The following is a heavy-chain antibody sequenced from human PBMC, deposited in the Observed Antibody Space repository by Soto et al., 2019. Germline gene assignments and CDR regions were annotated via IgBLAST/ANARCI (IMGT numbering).Heavy chain of an antibody. D-gene: IGHD6-19*01. CDR1: GFTFTTYA. CDR2: ISTSGRTT. V-gene: IGHV3-23*01. Sequence: LRLSCAAAGFTFTTYAMSWVRQAPGKVLEWFSTISTSGRTTFYADSVKGRCTISRDNSKNTLYLQMYSLRAEDTAVYFCAKGLRSSSAWSYFDFWGQGTMVTVSS. J-gene: IGHJ4*02. CDR3: AKGLRSSSAWSYFDF.